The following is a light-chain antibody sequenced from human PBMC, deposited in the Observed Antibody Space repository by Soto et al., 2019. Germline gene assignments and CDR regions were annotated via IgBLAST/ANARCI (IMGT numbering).Light chain of an antibody. Sequence: QSALTQPASVSGSPRQSITISCTGTSSDVGGYNYVSWYQQHPGKAPKLMIYDVGDRPSGVSNRFSGSKSGNTASLTISGLQAEDEADYYCSSYTSSSTLVVFGGGTKLTVL. CDR3: SSYTSSSTLVV. CDR2: DVG. J-gene: IGLJ2*01. CDR1: SSDVGGYNY. V-gene: IGLV2-14*01.